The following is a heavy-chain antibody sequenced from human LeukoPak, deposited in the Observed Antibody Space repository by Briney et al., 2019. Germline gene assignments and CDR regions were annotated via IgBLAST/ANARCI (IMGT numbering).Heavy chain of an antibody. D-gene: IGHD1-1*01. CDR3: ARGRHSAFDI. Sequence: SQTLSLTCAISGDSGSSNSVAWNWIRQSPSRGLEWLGRTYSRSIDYAVSVKSRITISPDTSKNQISLQLNSVTPEDTAVYYCARGRHSAFDIWGQGTMVTVSS. V-gene: IGHV6-1*01. CDR2: TYSRSI. J-gene: IGHJ3*02. CDR1: GDSGSSNSVA.